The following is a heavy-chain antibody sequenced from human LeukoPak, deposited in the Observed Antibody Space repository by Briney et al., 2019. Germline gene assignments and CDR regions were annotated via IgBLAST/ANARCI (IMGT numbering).Heavy chain of an antibody. D-gene: IGHD3-22*01. Sequence: PSETLSLTCTVSGGSISSYYWGWIRQPPGKGLEWIGSIYYSGSTYYNPSLKSRVTISVDTSKNQFSLKLSSVTAADTAVYYCARGDSSGYYPGAFDIWGQGTMVTVSS. V-gene: IGHV4-39*07. J-gene: IGHJ3*02. CDR1: GGSISSYY. CDR3: ARGDSSGYYPGAFDI. CDR2: IYYSGST.